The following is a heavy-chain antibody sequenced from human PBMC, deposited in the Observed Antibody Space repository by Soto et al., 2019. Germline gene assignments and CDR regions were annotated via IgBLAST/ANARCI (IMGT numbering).Heavy chain of an antibody. CDR3: ARHMDTSRSYGCSYYHGMDG. V-gene: IGHV5-51*01. CDR2: IYPGDSDT. D-gene: IGHD6-13*01. CDR1: GYSFTSYW. Sequence: GESLKISCKASGYSFTSYWIGWARKMPGKGLEWMGIIYPGDSDTRYSPSFQGQVTISADKSISTAYLQWSSLKASDTAMYYCARHMDTSRSYGCSYYHGMDGWGKGTTVTVSS. J-gene: IGHJ6*04.